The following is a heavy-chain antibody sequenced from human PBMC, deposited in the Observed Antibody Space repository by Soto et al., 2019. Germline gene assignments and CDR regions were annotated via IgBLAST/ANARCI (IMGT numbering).Heavy chain of an antibody. CDR3: ARGGYSSGWYNWFDP. CDR1: GYTFTSYD. Sequence: ASVKVSCKASGYTFTSYDINSVRQATGQGLEWMGWMNPNSGNTGYAQKFQGRVTMTRNTSISTAYMELSSLRSEDTAVCYCARGGYSSGWYNWFDPWGQGTLVTVSS. J-gene: IGHJ5*02. V-gene: IGHV1-8*01. D-gene: IGHD6-19*01. CDR2: MNPNSGNT.